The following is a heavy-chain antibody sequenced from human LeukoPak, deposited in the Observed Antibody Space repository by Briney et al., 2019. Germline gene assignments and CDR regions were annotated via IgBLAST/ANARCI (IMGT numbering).Heavy chain of an antibody. J-gene: IGHJ4*02. CDR2: ISSSSSTI. CDR1: GFTFSIYS. D-gene: IGHD3-10*01. CDR3: AREPYYYGSGSYHVDY. Sequence: GGSLRLSCAASGFTFSIYSMNWVRQAPGKGREGVSYISSSSSTIYYADSVKGRFTISRDNAKNSLYLQMNSLRAEDTAVYYCAREPYYYGSGSYHVDYWGQGTLVTVSS. V-gene: IGHV3-48*01.